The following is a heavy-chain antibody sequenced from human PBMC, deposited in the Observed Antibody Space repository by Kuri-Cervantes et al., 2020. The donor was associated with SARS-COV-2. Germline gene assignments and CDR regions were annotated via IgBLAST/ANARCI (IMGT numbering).Heavy chain of an antibody. CDR3: ATGTFTVTPDY. Sequence: ASVKVSCKVSGNTLTELPLHWVRQAPGKGLEWMGGFDPEQREIIYAQKFQGRVSMTEDTSTDTAHMELSSLRSEDTAVYYCATGTFTVTPDYWGQGTLVTVSS. D-gene: IGHD4-17*01. J-gene: IGHJ4*02. CDR1: GNTLTELP. CDR2: FDPEQREI. V-gene: IGHV1-24*01.